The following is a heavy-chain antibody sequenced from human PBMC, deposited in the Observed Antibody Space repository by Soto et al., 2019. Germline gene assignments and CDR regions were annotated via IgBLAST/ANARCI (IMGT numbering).Heavy chain of an antibody. V-gene: IGHV3-33*01. CDR2: IRFDGTDK. J-gene: IGHJ4*02. CDR1: GFSFRSFG. Sequence: QVQLVESGGGVVQPGTSLRLSCIASGFSFRSFGMHWVRQAPGKGLEWVALIRFDGTDKYHADSVKGRFTISRDNSMSTLFLQMNSLRAEDTAVYYCARDWDSSGYLDYWGQGTLVTVSS. D-gene: IGHD3-22*01. CDR3: ARDWDSSGYLDY.